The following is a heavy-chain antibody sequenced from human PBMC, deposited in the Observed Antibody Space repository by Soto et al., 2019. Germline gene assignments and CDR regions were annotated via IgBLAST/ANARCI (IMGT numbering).Heavy chain of an antibody. V-gene: IGHV4-59*01. J-gene: IGHJ5*02. Sequence: SETLSLTCTVSGGTISSYYWSWIRQPPGKGLEWIGYIYYSGSTNYNPSLKSRVTISVDTSKNQFSLKLSSVTAADTAVYYCARVGYYDFWSGFNWFDPWGQGTLVTVSS. CDR2: IYYSGST. D-gene: IGHD3-3*01. CDR3: ARVGYYDFWSGFNWFDP. CDR1: GGTISSYY.